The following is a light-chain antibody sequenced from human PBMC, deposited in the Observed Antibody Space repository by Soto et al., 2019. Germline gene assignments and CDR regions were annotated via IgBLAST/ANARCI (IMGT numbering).Light chain of an antibody. CDR3: AAWDDSLSGQV. J-gene: IGLJ2*01. Sequence: QSVLTQPPSASGTPGQRVTISCSGSTSNIGINSVFWYQQLPGTAPKLLIYRSNQRASGVPDLFSASKSGTSASLAISGLRSEDEADYYCAAWDDSLSGQVFGGGTKLTVL. V-gene: IGLV1-47*01. CDR1: TSNIGINS. CDR2: RSN.